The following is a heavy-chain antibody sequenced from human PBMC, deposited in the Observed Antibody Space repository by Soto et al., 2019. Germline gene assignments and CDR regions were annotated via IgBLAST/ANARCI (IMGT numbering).Heavy chain of an antibody. V-gene: IGHV6-1*01. J-gene: IGHJ4*02. D-gene: IGHD2-2*01. CDR2: TYYRSKWYN. Sequence: SQTLSLTCAISGDSVSSNSAAWNWIRQSPSRGLEWLGRTYYRSKWYNDYAVSVKSRITINPDTSKNQFSPQLNSVTPEDTAVYYCAKGDCSSTSCYLSHWGQGTLVTVSS. CDR1: GDSVSSNSAA. CDR3: AKGDCSSTSCYLSH.